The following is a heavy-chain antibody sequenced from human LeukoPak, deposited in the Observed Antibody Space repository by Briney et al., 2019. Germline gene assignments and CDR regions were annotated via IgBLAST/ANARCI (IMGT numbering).Heavy chain of an antibody. J-gene: IGHJ4*02. CDR2: ISYDGSNK. Sequence: PGRSLRLSCAASGFTFSSYAMHSVRQAPGKGLEWVAVISYDGSNKYYADSVKGRFTISRDNSKNTLYLQMNSLRAEDTAVYYCARPYSSSYPYIWASYFDYWGQGTLVTVSS. D-gene: IGHD6-13*01. V-gene: IGHV3-30-3*01. CDR1: GFTFSSYA. CDR3: ARPYSSSYPYIWASYFDY.